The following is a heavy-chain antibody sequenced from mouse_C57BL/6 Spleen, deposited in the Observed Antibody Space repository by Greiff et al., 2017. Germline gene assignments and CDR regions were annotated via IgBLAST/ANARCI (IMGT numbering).Heavy chain of an antibody. Sequence: QVQLQQPGAELVKPGASVKLSCKASGYTFTSYWMHWVTQRPGQGLEWIGMIHPNSGSTNYNEKFKSKATLTVDKSSSTAYMQLSSRTSEDSAVYYCGRGGEAWFAYWGQGTLVTVAA. J-gene: IGHJ3*01. CDR1: GYTFTSYW. V-gene: IGHV1-64*01. CDR3: GRGGEAWFAY. CDR2: IHPNSGST.